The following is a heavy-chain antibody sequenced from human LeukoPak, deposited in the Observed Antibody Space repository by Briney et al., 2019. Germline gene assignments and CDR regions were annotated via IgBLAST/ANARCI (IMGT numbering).Heavy chain of an antibody. CDR3: ARETDDYGDYLAFDI. V-gene: IGHV3-30*04. D-gene: IGHD4-17*01. Sequence: GGSLRLSCAASGFTFSSYAMHWVRQAPGKGLEWVAVISYDGSNKYYADSVKGRFTISRDNAKNSLYLQMNSLRAEDTAVYYCARETDDYGDYLAFDIWGQGTMVTVSS. J-gene: IGHJ3*02. CDR1: GFTFSSYA. CDR2: ISYDGSNK.